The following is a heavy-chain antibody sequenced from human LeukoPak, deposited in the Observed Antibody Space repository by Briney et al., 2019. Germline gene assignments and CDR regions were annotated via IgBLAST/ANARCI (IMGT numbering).Heavy chain of an antibody. CDR1: GGSISSYY. CDR3: ARESYYYDSSGYYSHWYFDL. V-gene: IGHV4-4*07. Sequence: SETLSLTCTVSGGSISSYYWSWIRQPAGKGLKWIGRIYTSGSTNYNPSLKSRVTMSVDTSKNQFSLKLSSVTAADTAVYYCARESYYYDSSGYYSHWYFDLWGRGTLVTVSS. CDR2: IYTSGST. J-gene: IGHJ2*01. D-gene: IGHD3-22*01.